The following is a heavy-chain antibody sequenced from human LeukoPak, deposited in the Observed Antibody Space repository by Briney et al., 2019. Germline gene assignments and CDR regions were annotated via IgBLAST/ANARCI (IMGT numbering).Heavy chain of an antibody. CDR2: ISSSGSTI. CDR3: ANSLSRIAAAGRFDY. V-gene: IGHV3-48*03. CDR1: GFTFSSYE. J-gene: IGHJ4*02. Sequence: PGGSLRLSCAASGFTFSSYEMNWVRQAPGKGLEWVSYISSSGSTIYYADSVKGRFTISRDNAKNSLYLQMNSLRAEDTAVYYCANSLSRIAAAGRFDYWGQGTLVTVSS. D-gene: IGHD6-13*01.